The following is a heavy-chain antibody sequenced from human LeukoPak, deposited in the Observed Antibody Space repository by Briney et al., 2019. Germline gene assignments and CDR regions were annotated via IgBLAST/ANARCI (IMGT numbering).Heavy chain of an antibody. CDR2: VYSSGST. CDR3: ARGYYYDSSGYYSPYYFDY. J-gene: IGHJ4*02. V-gene: IGHV4-59*01. Sequence: SSETLSLTCTVSGGSISSFYWNWIRQPPGKGLEWIGSVYSSGSTNYNPSLKSRVTTSVDTSKNQFSLKLSSVTAADTAVYYCARGYYYDSSGYYSPYYFDYWGQGTLVTVSS. D-gene: IGHD3-22*01. CDR1: GGSISSFY.